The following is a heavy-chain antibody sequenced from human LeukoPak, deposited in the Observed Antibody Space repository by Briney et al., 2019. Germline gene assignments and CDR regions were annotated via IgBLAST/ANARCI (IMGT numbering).Heavy chain of an antibody. CDR2: ISYSSSYI. J-gene: IGHJ4*02. CDR3: ARLHCSGGTCYWSFDC. Sequence: PGGSLRLSCAASGFTFSRFTMNWIRQAPGKGLEWVSSISYSSSYIYYADSVKGRFTISRDNAKNSLYLQMNSLRAEDTAVYYCARLHCSGGTCYWSFDCWGQGTLVTVSS. D-gene: IGHD2-15*01. V-gene: IGHV3-21*01. CDR1: GFTFSRFT.